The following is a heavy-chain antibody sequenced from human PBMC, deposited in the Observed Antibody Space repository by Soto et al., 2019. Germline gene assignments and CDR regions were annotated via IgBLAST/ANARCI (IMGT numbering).Heavy chain of an antibody. V-gene: IGHV4-34*01. Sequence: SETLSLTCAVYCGSFSGYYWSWIRQPPGKGLEWIGEINHSGSTNYNPSLKSRVTISVDTSKNQFSLKLSSVTAADTVVYYCAGSGYSYGGDYWGQGTLVTVSS. CDR1: CGSFSGYY. D-gene: IGHD5-18*01. CDR2: INHSGST. J-gene: IGHJ4*02. CDR3: AGSGYSYGGDY.